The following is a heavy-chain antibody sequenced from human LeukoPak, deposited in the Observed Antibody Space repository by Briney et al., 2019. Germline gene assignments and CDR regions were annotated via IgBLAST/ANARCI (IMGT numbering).Heavy chain of an antibody. V-gene: IGHV1-2*02. D-gene: IGHD1-26*01. J-gene: IGHJ3*02. CDR1: GYTFTGYY. CDR3: AREMEWEVPDAFDI. CDR2: INPNSGGT. Sequence: ASVKVPCKASGYTFTGYYMHWVRQAPGQGLEWMGWINPNSGGTNYAQKFQGRVTMTRDTSISTAYMELSRLRSDDTAVYYCAREMEWEVPDAFDIWGQGTMVTVSS.